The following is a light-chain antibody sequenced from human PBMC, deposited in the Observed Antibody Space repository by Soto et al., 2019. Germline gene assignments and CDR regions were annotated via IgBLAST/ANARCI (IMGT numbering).Light chain of an antibody. CDR1: SSDVGGYNY. V-gene: IGLV2-14*01. CDR3: SSYTSSSTRV. CDR2: EVS. J-gene: IGLJ1*01. Sequence: QSVLTQPASVSGSPGQSITISCTGTSSDVGGYNYVSRYQQHPGKAPKLMIYEVSNRPSGVSNRFSGSESGNTASLTISGLQAEDEADYYCSSYTSSSTRVFGTGTKVTVL.